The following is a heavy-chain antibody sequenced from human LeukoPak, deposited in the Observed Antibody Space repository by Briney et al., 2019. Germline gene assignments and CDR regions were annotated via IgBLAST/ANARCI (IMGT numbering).Heavy chain of an antibody. D-gene: IGHD6-19*01. J-gene: IGHJ3*02. Sequence: SGGSLRLSCAASGFTFSSYGMHWVRQAPGKGLEWVAVIWYDGSNKYYADSVKGRFTISRDNSKNTLYLQVNSLRAEDTAVYYCARTKYSSGHDAFDIWGQGTMVTVSS. V-gene: IGHV3-33*01. CDR2: IWYDGSNK. CDR1: GFTFSSYG. CDR3: ARTKYSSGHDAFDI.